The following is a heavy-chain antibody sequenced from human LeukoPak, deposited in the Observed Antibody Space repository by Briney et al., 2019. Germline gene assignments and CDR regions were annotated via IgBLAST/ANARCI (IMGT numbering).Heavy chain of an antibody. D-gene: IGHD2-15*01. Sequence: SGGSLRLSCAASGFTFSSYSMNWVRQAPGKGLEWVSSISSSSSYIYYADSVKGRFTISRDNAKNSLYLQMNSLRAEGTAVYYCARDACSGGSCLDYWGQGTLVTVSS. CDR1: GFTFSSYS. J-gene: IGHJ4*02. CDR2: ISSSSSYI. V-gene: IGHV3-21*01. CDR3: ARDACSGGSCLDY.